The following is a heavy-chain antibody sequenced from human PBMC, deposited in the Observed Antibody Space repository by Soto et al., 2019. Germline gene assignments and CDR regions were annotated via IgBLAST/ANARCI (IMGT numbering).Heavy chain of an antibody. Sequence: EVQLVESGGGLVQPGGSLRLSCAASGFTFSDHYMDWVRQAPGKGLEWVGSSRNKRYDYTPVYAASVKGRFTISRDESQSSVFLQIDSPRTEDTAVYYCATSRPTNNLSGFDYWGQGTLVSVSS. V-gene: IGHV3-72*01. J-gene: IGHJ4*02. CDR2: SRNKRYDYTP. D-gene: IGHD1-1*01. CDR1: GFTFSDHY. CDR3: ATSRPTNNLSGFDY.